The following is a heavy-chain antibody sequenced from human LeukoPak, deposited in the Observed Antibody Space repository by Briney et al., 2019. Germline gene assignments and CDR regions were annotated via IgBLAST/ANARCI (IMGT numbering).Heavy chain of an antibody. CDR1: GYTFISYG. V-gene: IGHV1-18*01. Sequence: ASVKVSCKASGYTFISYGISWVRQAPGQGLEWMGWISAYNGNTNYAQRLQGRVTMTTDTSTSTAYMELRSLRSDDTAVYYCARDHDSSGYYYYWGQGSLVTVSS. CDR3: ARDHDSSGYYYY. D-gene: IGHD3-22*01. J-gene: IGHJ4*02. CDR2: ISAYNGNT.